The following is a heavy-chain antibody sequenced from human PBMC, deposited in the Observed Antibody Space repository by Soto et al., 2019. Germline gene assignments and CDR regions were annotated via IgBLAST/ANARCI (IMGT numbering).Heavy chain of an antibody. V-gene: IGHV1-69*08. CDR3: ARDYDCGRRLAFDI. CDR2: IIPILGIA. J-gene: IGHJ3*02. D-gene: IGHD4-17*01. Sequence: QVQLVQSGAEVKKPGSSVKVSCKASGGTFSSYTISWVRQAPGQGLEWMGRIIPILGIANYVQRFQGRVTITADKSTSTAYIELSSLSSEDTAVYYCARDYDCGRRLAFDIWGQGTIVTVSS. CDR1: GGTFSSYT.